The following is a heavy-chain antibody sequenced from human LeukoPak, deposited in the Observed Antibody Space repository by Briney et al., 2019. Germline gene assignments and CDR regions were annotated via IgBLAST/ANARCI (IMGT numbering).Heavy chain of an antibody. CDR2: IRSKAYAGTT. Sequence: GGSLRLSCTASGFTFGDYAMSWVRQAPGKGLEWVGFIRSKAYAGTTEYAASVKGRFTISRDDSKSIAYLQMNSLKTEDTAVYYCTRLDVNGDYTYYYYMDVWGKGTTVTISS. CDR3: TRLDVNGDYTYYYYMDV. CDR1: GFTFGDYA. J-gene: IGHJ6*03. V-gene: IGHV3-49*04. D-gene: IGHD4-17*01.